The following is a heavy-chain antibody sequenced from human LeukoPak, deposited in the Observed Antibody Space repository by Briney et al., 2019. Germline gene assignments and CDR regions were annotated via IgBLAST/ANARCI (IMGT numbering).Heavy chain of an antibody. Sequence: GGSLRLSCAASGFTFSSYAMHWVRQAPGKGLEWVAVISYDGSNKYYADSVKGRFTISRDSSRNTLYLQMNSLRAEDTAVYYCAKVPTTVAIKNWFDPWGQGTLVTVSS. V-gene: IGHV3-30-3*01. CDR3: AKVPTTVAIKNWFDP. D-gene: IGHD4-17*01. CDR1: GFTFSSYA. J-gene: IGHJ5*02. CDR2: ISYDGSNK.